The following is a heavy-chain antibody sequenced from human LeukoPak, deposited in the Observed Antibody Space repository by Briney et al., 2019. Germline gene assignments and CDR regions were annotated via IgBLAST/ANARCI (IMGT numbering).Heavy chain of an antibody. CDR2: IYTSRST. D-gene: IGHD3-10*01. V-gene: IGHV4-61*02. CDR1: GGSISSGSYY. J-gene: IGHJ4*02. CDR3: ARGIGHGGFDY. Sequence: SETLSLTCTVSGGSISSGSYYWSWIRQPAGKGLEWIVRIYTSRSTNYDPALKSRVTISVDTSKSQFYLKLSSVTAADTAVYYCARGIGHGGFDYWGQGTLVTVSS.